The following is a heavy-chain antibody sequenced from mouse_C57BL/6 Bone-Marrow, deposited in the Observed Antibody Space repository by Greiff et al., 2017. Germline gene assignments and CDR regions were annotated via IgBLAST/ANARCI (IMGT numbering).Heavy chain of an antibody. CDR2: IYPGDGDT. Sequence: QVQLKESGAELVKPGASVKISCKASGYAFSSYWMTWVKQRPGKGLEWIGKIYPGDGDTNYNGKFKGKATLTADKSSSTAYMQLSSLTSEDSAVYFCARDAQALAYWGRGTRVTVSA. J-gene: IGHJ3*01. CDR1: GYAFSSYW. V-gene: IGHV1-80*01. CDR3: ARDAQALAY. D-gene: IGHD3-2*02.